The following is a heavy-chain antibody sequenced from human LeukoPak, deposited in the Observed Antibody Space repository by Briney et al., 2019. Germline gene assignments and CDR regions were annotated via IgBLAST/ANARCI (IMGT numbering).Heavy chain of an antibody. J-gene: IGHJ3*02. D-gene: IGHD3-22*01. Sequence: GGSLRLSCAASGFTFSSYGMHWVRQAPGKGLEWVAVIWYDGSNKYYADSVKGRFTISRDNSKNTLYLQMNSLRAEDTAVYYCARPYYDSSGYYYWGNAFDIWGQGTMVTVS. V-gene: IGHV3-33*01. CDR3: ARPYYDSSGYYYWGNAFDI. CDR2: IWYDGSNK. CDR1: GFTFSSYG.